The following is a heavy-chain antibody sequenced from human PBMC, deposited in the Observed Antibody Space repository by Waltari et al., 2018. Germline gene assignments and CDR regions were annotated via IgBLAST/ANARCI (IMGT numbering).Heavy chain of an antibody. V-gene: IGHV3-21*01. Sequence: EVQLVESGGGLVKPGGSLRLSCAASGFTFSSYSMNWVRQAPGKGLEWGSSISSSSSYIYYADSVKGRFTISRDNAKNSLYLQMNSLRAEDTAVYYCARRAAAGTGAFDIWGQGTMVTVSS. CDR2: ISSSSSYI. CDR1: GFTFSSYS. D-gene: IGHD6-13*01. CDR3: ARRAAAGTGAFDI. J-gene: IGHJ3*02.